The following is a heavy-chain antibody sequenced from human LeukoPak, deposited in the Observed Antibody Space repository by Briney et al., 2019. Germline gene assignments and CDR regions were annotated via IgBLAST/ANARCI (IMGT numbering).Heavy chain of an antibody. Sequence: PSQTLSLTCTVSGFSISTGGHNWNCMRQPAGKGLEWIGRIYGSGSTNYNPSLKSRVTISGDTPKNQFSLKLSAVTAADTALYYCARGGGYGGAFDIWGQGTMVTVAS. D-gene: IGHD5-12*01. J-gene: IGHJ3*02. CDR1: GFSISTGGHN. CDR2: IYGSGST. CDR3: ARGGGYGGAFDI. V-gene: IGHV4-61*02.